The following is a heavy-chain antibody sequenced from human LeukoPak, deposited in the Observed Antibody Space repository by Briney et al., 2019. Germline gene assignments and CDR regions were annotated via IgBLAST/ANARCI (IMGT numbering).Heavy chain of an antibody. V-gene: IGHV3-48*04. D-gene: IGHD1-26*01. CDR3: ARDTGSLDY. J-gene: IGHJ4*02. CDR2: ISSSGSTI. Sequence: GGSLRLSCAASGFTFSSYWMHWVRQAPGKGLEWVSYISSSGSTIYYADSVKGRFTISRDNAKNSLYLQMNSLRVEDTAVYYCARDTGSLDYWGQGTLVTVSS. CDR1: GFTFSSYW.